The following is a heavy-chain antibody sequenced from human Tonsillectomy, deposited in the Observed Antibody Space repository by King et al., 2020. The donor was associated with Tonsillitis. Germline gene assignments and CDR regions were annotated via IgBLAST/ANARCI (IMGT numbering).Heavy chain of an antibody. Sequence: VQLVESGGGVVQPGRSLRLSCAASGFTFSVYGMHWVRQAPGKGLEWVAVISYDGSNKYYADSVKGRFTISRDNSKNTLHLQMNSLRAEDTAVYYCAKADGFVWGKFRFPIDYWGQGSLVTVSS. CDR3: AKADGFVWGKFRFPIDY. V-gene: IGHV3-30*18. CDR2: ISYDGSNK. CDR1: GFTFSVYG. J-gene: IGHJ4*02. D-gene: IGHD3-16*01.